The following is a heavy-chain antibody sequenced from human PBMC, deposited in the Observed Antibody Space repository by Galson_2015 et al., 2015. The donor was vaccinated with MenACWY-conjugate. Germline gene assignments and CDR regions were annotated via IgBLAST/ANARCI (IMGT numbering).Heavy chain of an antibody. CDR3: AREGNDYDFWSTYYYYFDY. D-gene: IGHD3-3*01. J-gene: IGHJ4*02. CDR2: ISEDGNNK. CDR1: GFTFSSYV. V-gene: IGHV3-30-3*01. Sequence: SLRLSCAASGFTFSSYVMHWVRQAPGKGLEWVAVISEDGNNKNYADSVKGRLTISRDNSKNTLYLQMNTLRAEDTAVYYCAREGNDYDFWSTYYYYFDYWGQGTLVTVSS.